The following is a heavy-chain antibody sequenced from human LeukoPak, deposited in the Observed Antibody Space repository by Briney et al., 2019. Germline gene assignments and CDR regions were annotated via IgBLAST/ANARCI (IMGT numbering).Heavy chain of an antibody. Sequence: ASVTVSFKASGYTFTNYDINWVRQATGQGLEWMGWMNPNSGNTDYAQKLQGRVTMATDTSTSTAYMELRSLRSDDTAVYYCARNRGYSYGYGDYWGQGTLVTVSS. V-gene: IGHV1-8*02. J-gene: IGHJ4*02. CDR2: MNPNSGNT. D-gene: IGHD5-18*01. CDR3: ARNRGYSYGYGDY. CDR1: GYTFTNYD.